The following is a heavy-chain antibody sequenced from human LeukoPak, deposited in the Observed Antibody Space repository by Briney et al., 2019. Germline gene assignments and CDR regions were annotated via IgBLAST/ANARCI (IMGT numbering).Heavy chain of an antibody. J-gene: IGHJ4*02. CDR3: AKWGFSDRSGANFHS. V-gene: IGHV3-23*01. CDR2: VTASARRT. CDR1: GFSFSSCA. D-gene: IGHD3-22*01. Sequence: PGGSLRLSCAASGFSFSSCAMSWVRQAPGKGLEWVSTVTASARRTYYADSVQGRFTISRDNSNNTLFLQVNSLRADDTAVYHCAKWGFSDRSGANFHSWGQGTLVTVSS.